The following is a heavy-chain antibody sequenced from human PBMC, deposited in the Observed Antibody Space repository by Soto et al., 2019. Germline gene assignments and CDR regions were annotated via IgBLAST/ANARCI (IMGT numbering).Heavy chain of an antibody. CDR2: IDPSDSYT. V-gene: IGHV5-10-1*01. J-gene: IGHJ6*02. CDR1: GYSFTSYW. D-gene: IGHD3-3*01. CDR3: ARLGDFWSGYSIPHHYWYGMDV. Sequence: GESLKISCKGSGYSFTSYWISWVRQMPGKGLEWMGRIDPSDSYTNYSPSFQGHVTISADKSISTAYLQWSSLKASDTAMYYCARLGDFWSGYSIPHHYWYGMDVWGQGTTVTVSS.